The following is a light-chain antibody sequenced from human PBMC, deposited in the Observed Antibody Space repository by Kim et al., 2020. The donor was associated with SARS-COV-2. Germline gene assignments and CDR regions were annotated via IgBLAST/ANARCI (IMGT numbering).Light chain of an antibody. V-gene: IGKV1-9*01. CDR1: QDMRNS. CDR2: GAS. CDR3: QQLNSYSRT. Sequence: GDSVTIACRASQDMRNSLAWYQQKPGKVPKLLIYGASTLQSGVPLRFSGSGSGTDFTLTISSLQPEDFATYYCQQLNSYSRTFGGGTKVDIK. J-gene: IGKJ4*01.